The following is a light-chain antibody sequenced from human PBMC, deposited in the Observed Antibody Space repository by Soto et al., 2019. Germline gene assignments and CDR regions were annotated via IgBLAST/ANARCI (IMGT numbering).Light chain of an antibody. J-gene: IGKJ1*01. CDR1: QSVSSSF. CDR2: GAS. Sequence: EIVLTQSPGTLSLSPGDRATLSCRASQSVSSSFLAWYQQKPGQAPRLLIYGASSRATGIPDRFSGGGSGTDFTLTISRLEPEDFAVYHCQQYDRSPWTFGQGTKVEVK. CDR3: QQYDRSPWT. V-gene: IGKV3-20*01.